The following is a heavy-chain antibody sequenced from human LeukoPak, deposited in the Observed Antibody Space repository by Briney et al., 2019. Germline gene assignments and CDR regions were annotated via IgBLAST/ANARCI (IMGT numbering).Heavy chain of an antibody. V-gene: IGHV3-23*01. J-gene: IGHJ4*02. CDR1: GFTFSSYA. Sequence: GGALRLSCAASGFTFSSYAMSWGREAPGEGLEWGSPISGSGGSTYSADSVKGRFTISRDNSKNTLYLQMNSLRAEDTAVYYCAKGYGSGSSRYYFDYWGQGTLVTVSS. D-gene: IGHD3-10*01. CDR2: ISGSGGST. CDR3: AKGYGSGSSRYYFDY.